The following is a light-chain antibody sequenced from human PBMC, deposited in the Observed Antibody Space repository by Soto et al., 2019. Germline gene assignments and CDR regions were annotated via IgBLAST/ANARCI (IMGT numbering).Light chain of an antibody. CDR2: DVG. CDR1: SSDVGDFNY. J-gene: IGLJ1*01. V-gene: IGLV2-14*01. CDR3: SSLSSSTTRV. Sequence: QSALTQPASVSGSPGQSITISCTGTSSDVGDFNYVSWYQQHPGKAPKLMIYDVGNRPSGVSIRFSGSKSGSTASLTISGLQAEDEADYYCSSLSSSTTRVFGTGTKVTVL.